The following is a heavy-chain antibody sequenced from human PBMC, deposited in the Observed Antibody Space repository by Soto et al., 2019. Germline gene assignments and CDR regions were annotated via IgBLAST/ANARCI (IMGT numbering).Heavy chain of an antibody. D-gene: IGHD4-17*01. J-gene: IGHJ5*02. CDR2: ISGSSSYT. CDR3: ARRGVITVTTRIYNWFDP. CDR1: GFTFSDYY. V-gene: IGHV3-11*06. Sequence: QVQLVESGGGLVKPGGSLRLSCAASGFTFSDYYMSWIRQAPGKGLEWVSYISGSSSYTKYADSVKGRFTISRDNAKNSLYLQMNSLRAEDTAVYYCARRGVITVTTRIYNWFDPWGQGTLVTVSS.